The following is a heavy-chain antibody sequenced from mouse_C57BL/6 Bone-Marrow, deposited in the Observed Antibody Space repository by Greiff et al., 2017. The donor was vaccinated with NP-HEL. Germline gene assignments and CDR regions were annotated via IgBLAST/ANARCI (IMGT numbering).Heavy chain of an antibody. D-gene: IGHD2-4*01. J-gene: IGHJ2*01. CDR3: ASDDYNYFDY. Sequence: QVQLQQSGPELVKPGASVKISCKASGYAFSSSWMNWVKQRPGKGLEWIGRIYPGDGDTNYNGKFKGKATLTADKSSSTAYMQLSSLTSEDSAVYFCASDDYNYFDYWGQGTTLTVSS. CDR1: GYAFSSSW. V-gene: IGHV1-82*01. CDR2: IYPGDGDT.